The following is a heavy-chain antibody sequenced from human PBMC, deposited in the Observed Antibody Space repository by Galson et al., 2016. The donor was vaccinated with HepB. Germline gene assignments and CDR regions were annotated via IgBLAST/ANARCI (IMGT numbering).Heavy chain of an antibody. CDR3: AKERLVRRIFDY. J-gene: IGHJ4*02. Sequence: SLRLSCAASGFTFSDYYMSWIRQAPGKGLEWVASISTRRTTYYSDSVQGRFTISRDNSNNTLYLQMNGLRAEDTAVYYCAKERLVRRIFDYWGQGTLVTVSS. CDR1: GFTFSDYY. D-gene: IGHD1-1*01. CDR2: ISTRRTT. V-gene: IGHV3-69-1*01.